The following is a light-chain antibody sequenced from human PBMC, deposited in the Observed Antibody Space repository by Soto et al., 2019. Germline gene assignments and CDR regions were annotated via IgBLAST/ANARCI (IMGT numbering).Light chain of an antibody. J-gene: IGKJ4*01. Sequence: EIVMTQSPFALSVSPGERATLSCRASQAIRSDLAWYQQKPGQAPRLLISDVSTRATGIPARFNGSGSGTEFTLAISSLQFEDFAVYYCHQYNTWPLTFGGGTKVDI. CDR1: QAIRSD. CDR3: HQYNTWPLT. V-gene: IGKV3-15*01. CDR2: DVS.